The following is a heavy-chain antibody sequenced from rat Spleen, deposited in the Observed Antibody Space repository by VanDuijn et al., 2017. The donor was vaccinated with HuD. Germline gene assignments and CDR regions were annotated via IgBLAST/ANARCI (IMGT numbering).Heavy chain of an antibody. CDR2: ISYDGSST. CDR3: GRRDYGGYGDY. Sequence: EVQLVESDGGLVQPGRSLKLSCAASGFTFSDYYMAWVRQAPAKGLEWVATISYDGSSTFYRDSVKGRFTISRGNAKSTLFLQMDSLRSEDTATYYCGRRDYGGYGDYWGQGVMVTVSS. D-gene: IGHD1-11*01. J-gene: IGHJ2*01. CDR1: GFTFSDYY. V-gene: IGHV5-29*01.